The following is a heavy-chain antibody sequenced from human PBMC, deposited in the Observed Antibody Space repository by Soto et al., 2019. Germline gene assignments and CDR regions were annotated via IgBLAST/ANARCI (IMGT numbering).Heavy chain of an antibody. Sequence: SETLSLTCTVSGGSISSYYWSWIRQPPGKGLEWIGYIYYSGSTNYNPSLKSRVTISVDTSKNQFSLKLSSVTAADTAVYYCARLLPGYQLPNNRGKPFDPWGQGTLVTVSS. CDR1: GGSISSYY. CDR3: ARLLPGYQLPNNRGKPFDP. J-gene: IGHJ5*02. V-gene: IGHV4-59*08. D-gene: IGHD2-2*01. CDR2: IYYSGST.